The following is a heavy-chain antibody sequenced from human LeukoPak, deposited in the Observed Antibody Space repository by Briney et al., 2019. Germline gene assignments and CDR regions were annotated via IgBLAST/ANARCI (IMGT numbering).Heavy chain of an antibody. CDR2: ISSSGSTI. CDR3: ARRHSSGWNDAFDI. J-gene: IGHJ3*02. D-gene: IGHD6-19*01. Sequence: GGSLRLSCAASGFTFSSYEMNWVRQAPGKGLEWVSYISSSGSTIYYADSVKGRFTISRDNAKNSPYLQMNSLRAEDTAVYYCARRHSSGWNDAFDIWGQGTMVTVSS. CDR1: GFTFSSYE. V-gene: IGHV3-48*03.